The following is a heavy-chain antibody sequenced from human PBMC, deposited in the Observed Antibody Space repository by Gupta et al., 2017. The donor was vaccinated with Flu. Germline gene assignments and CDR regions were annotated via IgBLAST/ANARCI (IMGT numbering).Heavy chain of an antibody. J-gene: IGHJ4*02. CDR2: INPNSGGT. CDR3: ARDSGGSFRNFDY. V-gene: IGHV1-2*02. D-gene: IGHD2-15*01. Sequence: RQAPGQGLEWMGWINPNSGGTNYAQKFQGRVTMTRDTSISTAYMELSRLRSDDTAVYYCARDSGGSFRNFDYWGQGTLVTVSS.